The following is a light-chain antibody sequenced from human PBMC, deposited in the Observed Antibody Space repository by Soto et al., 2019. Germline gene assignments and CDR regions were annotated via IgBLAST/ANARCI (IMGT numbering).Light chain of an antibody. Sequence: DIQMTQSPSTLSASVGDRVTITCRASQSISTWLAWYQQKPGKAPNLLIYKASNLEGGVPSRFSGSGSGTEFNITISSLQPDEFATYYCQQYNTYPLTFGGGTTVEIK. CDR2: KAS. V-gene: IGKV1-5*03. CDR1: QSISTW. CDR3: QQYNTYPLT. J-gene: IGKJ4*01.